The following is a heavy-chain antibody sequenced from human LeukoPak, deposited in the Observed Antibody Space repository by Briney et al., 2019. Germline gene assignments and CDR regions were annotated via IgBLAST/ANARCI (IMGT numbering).Heavy chain of an antibody. CDR2: VRYESSNK. Sequence: GGSLRLSCAASGFTFSGYGMHWVRQAPGKGLEWVAFVRYESSNKYYADSLKVRFTVSRDNSKNLLYLQMNSLRAEDTAVYYCARYRRSGYYTTPPDHWGQGTLVTVSS. J-gene: IGHJ4*02. V-gene: IGHV3-30*02. CDR1: GFTFSGYG. D-gene: IGHD3-3*01. CDR3: ARYRRSGYYTTPPDH.